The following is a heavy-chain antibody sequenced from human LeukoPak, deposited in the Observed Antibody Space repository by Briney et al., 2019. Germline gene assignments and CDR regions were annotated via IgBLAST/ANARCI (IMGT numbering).Heavy chain of an antibody. CDR1: GFTFSRYS. J-gene: IGHJ5*02. Sequence: GGSLRLSCAASGFTFSRYSMNWVRQAPGKGLEWVSSISSSSSYIYYADSVEGRFTISRDNAKNSLYLQMNSLRAEDTAVYYCARGFLEAEAGSPNWFDPWGQGTLVTVSS. CDR3: ARGFLEAEAGSPNWFDP. CDR2: ISSSSSYI. V-gene: IGHV3-21*01. D-gene: IGHD6-13*01.